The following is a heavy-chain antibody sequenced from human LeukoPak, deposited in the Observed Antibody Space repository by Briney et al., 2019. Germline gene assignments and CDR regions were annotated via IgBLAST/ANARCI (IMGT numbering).Heavy chain of an antibody. CDR3: ARPGLRGYSYGIDF. V-gene: IGHV3-11*01. Sequence: GGSLRLSCAASGFTFSDYYTSWIRQAPGKGLEWVSYISIGGTTIYYADSVKGRFTLSRDNAKNSLYLQMNSLRAEDTAVYYCARPGLRGYSYGIDFWGQGTLVTVSS. J-gene: IGHJ4*02. CDR2: ISIGGTTI. D-gene: IGHD5-18*01. CDR1: GFTFSDYY.